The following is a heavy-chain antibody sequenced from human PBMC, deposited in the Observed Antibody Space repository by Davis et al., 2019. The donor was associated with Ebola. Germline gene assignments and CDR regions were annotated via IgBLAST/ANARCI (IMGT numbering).Heavy chain of an antibody. Sequence: PSETLSLTCTVSGGSISSGTYYWSWIRQPAGKGLEWIGHIYTSGSTTYNPSLKSRVTMSVDTSKNQFSLKLSSVTAAETAVYYCAREDILGGGYSDYWGLGTLVTVAS. CDR2: IYTSGST. D-gene: IGHD2-15*01. CDR3: AREDILGGGYSDY. V-gene: IGHV4-61*09. J-gene: IGHJ4*02. CDR1: GGSISSGTYY.